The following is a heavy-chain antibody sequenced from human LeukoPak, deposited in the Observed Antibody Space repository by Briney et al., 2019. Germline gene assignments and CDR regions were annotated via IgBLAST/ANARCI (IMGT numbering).Heavy chain of an antibody. CDR2: INQDGSGK. CDR3: AKDSSGSLDH. D-gene: IGHD3-10*01. V-gene: IGHV3-7*01. J-gene: IGHJ4*02. CDR1: GFTFGDFW. Sequence: GGSLTLSCAVSGFTFGDFWMAWVRQAPGKGPEWVVNINQDGSGKNYGASVKGRFSISRDNAKRSLNLQMNSLRVEDTAVYYCAKDSSGSLDHWGQGTLVTVSS.